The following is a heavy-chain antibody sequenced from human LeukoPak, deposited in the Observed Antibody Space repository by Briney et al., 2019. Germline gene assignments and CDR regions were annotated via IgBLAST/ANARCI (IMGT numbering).Heavy chain of an antibody. J-gene: IGHJ2*01. CDR2: INWNGGRT. CDR1: RFTFDDFD. D-gene: IGHD6-19*01. V-gene: IGHV3-20*04. CDR3: ARISARIAVTGTGNYWYFDL. Sequence: PGGSLRLSCAASRFTFDDFDMSWVRQAPGRGLEWVSGINWNGGRTGYADSVRGRFTISRDNAKNSLYLQMNSLRAEDTALYYCARISARIAVTGTGNYWYFDLWGRGTLVTVSS.